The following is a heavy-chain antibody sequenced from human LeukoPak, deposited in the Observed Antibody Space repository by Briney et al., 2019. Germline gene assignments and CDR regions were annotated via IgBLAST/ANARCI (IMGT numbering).Heavy chain of an antibody. CDR3: AKDAQRGFDYSNSLEY. Sequence: GGSLRLSCAASGFTFSHFGFHWVRQAPGKGLEWVAVIWSDGTNQYYGDSVKGRFIIYRDDSHNTVYLQMNSLRVGDTAVYYCAKDAQRGFDYSNSLEYWGQGSLVTVSS. CDR1: GFTFSHFG. CDR2: IWSDGTNQ. D-gene: IGHD4-11*01. J-gene: IGHJ4*02. V-gene: IGHV3-33*06.